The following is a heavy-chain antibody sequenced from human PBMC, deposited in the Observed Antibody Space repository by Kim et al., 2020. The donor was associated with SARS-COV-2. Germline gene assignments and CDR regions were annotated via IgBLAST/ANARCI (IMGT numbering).Heavy chain of an antibody. CDR2: IYYSGST. Sequence: SETLSLTCTVSGGSISSYYWSWIRQPPGKGLEWIGYIYYSGSTNYNPSLKSRVTISVDTSKNQFSRKLNSVTAADTAVYYCARNRLRYFDWLFNAFDIWGQGTMVTVSS. J-gene: IGHJ3*02. CDR3: ARNRLRYFDWLFNAFDI. CDR1: GGSISSYY. V-gene: IGHV4-59*01. D-gene: IGHD3-9*01.